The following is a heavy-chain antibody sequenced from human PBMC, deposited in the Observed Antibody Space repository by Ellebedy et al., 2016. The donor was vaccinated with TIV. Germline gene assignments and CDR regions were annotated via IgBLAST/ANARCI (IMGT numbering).Heavy chain of an antibody. Sequence: AASVKVSCKASGYTFTTYGITWVRQAPGQGPEWMGWIGTYEGNTKYAQKLQGRVTMNRDTSTSTAYMELRSLSSDDTAVYYCARDRDGSSSSDFQHWGPGALVTVSS. J-gene: IGHJ1*01. CDR3: ARDRDGSSSSDFQH. CDR1: GYTFTTYG. D-gene: IGHD6-6*01. V-gene: IGHV1-18*04. CDR2: IGTYEGNT.